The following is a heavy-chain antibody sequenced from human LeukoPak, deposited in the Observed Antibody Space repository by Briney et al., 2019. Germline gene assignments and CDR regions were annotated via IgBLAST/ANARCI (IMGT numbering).Heavy chain of an antibody. CDR3: TRFCSSTSCYSY. D-gene: IGHD2-2*02. CDR2: IRSKANSYAT. Sequence: GGSLRLSCAASGFTFSGSAMHWVRQASGKGLEWVGRIRSKANSYATAYAASVKGRFTISRDDSKNTAYLQMDSLKTEDTAVYYCTRFCSSTSCYSYWGQGTLVTVSS. J-gene: IGHJ4*02. CDR1: GFTFSGSA. V-gene: IGHV3-73*01.